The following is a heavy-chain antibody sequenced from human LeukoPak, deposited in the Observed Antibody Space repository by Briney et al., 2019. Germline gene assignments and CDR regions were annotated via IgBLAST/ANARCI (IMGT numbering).Heavy chain of an antibody. V-gene: IGHV3-74*01. CDR3: AKDIYSNYGFSPWFDP. Sequence: GGSLRLXCVASGFTFTTYWMHWGRLAPGKGLVWVSRINGDGSNSNYADSVKGRFTISRDNARNTLYLQMNGLRAEDTALYYCAKDIYSNYGFSPWFDPWGQGTLVTVSS. J-gene: IGHJ5*02. D-gene: IGHD4-11*01. CDR1: GFTFTTYW. CDR2: INGDGSNS.